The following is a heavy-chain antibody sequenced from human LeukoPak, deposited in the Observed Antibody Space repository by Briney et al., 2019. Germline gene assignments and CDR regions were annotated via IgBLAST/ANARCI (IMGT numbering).Heavy chain of an antibody. J-gene: IGHJ4*02. D-gene: IGHD1-14*01. Sequence: SETLSLTCTVSGGSISSYYWSWIRQPPGKGLEWIGYIYYSGSTNYNPSLKSRVTISVDTSKNQFSLKLSSVTAADTAVYYCAREQRGEPLFDYWGQGTLVTVSS. CDR1: GGSISSYY. CDR3: AREQRGEPLFDY. CDR2: IYYSGST. V-gene: IGHV4-59*01.